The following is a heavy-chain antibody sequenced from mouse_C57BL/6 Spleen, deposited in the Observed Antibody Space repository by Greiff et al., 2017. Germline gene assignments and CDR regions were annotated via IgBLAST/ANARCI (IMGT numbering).Heavy chain of an antibody. CDR3: TRWTNYDYFFDY. J-gene: IGHJ2*01. V-gene: IGHV5-9-1*02. CDR2: ISSGGDYI. CDR1: GFTFSSYA. D-gene: IGHD2-4*01. Sequence: EVQGVESGEGLVKPGGSLKLSCAASGFTFSSYAMSWVRQTPEKRLEWVAYISSGGDYIYYADTVKGRFTISRDNARNTLYLQMSSLKSEDTAMYYCTRWTNYDYFFDYWGQGTTLTVSS.